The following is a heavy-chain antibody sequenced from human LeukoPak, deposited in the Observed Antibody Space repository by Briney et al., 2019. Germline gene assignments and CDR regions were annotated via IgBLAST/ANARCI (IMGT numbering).Heavy chain of an antibody. Sequence: SETLSLTCTVPGGSISDPYWSWIRQPPGKGLEWIAYMYNSGSTNYNPSLKSRGTISIDTSKNQFSLKLSSLTAEDTAIYYCARGIESYGDYGYWGQGILVTLSS. CDR3: ARGIESYGDYGY. CDR1: GGSISDPY. D-gene: IGHD4-17*01. J-gene: IGHJ4*02. CDR2: MYNSGST. V-gene: IGHV4-59*11.